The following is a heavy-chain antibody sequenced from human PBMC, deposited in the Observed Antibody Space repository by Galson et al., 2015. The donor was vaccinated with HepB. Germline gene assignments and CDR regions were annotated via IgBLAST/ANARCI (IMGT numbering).Heavy chain of an antibody. V-gene: IGHV1-24*01. CDR2: FDPEDGET. J-gene: IGHJ6*02. Sequence: SVKVSCKVSGYTLTELSMHWVRQAPGKGLEWMGGFDPEDGETIYAQKFQGRVTMTEDTSTDTAYMELSSLRSEDTAVYYCATAATPYSSSWYEGYYYGMDVWGQGTTVTVSS. CDR3: ATAATPYSSSWYEGYYYGMDV. D-gene: IGHD6-13*01. CDR1: GYTLTELS.